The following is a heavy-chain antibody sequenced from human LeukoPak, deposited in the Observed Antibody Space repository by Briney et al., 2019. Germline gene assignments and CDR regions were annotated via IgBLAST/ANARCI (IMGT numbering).Heavy chain of an antibody. CDR2: ISAYNGNT. J-gene: IGHJ6*02. Sequence: ASVKVSCKASGYTFTSYGISWVRQAPGQGLEWMGWISAYNGNTNCAQKLQGRVTMTTDTSTSTAYMELRSLRSDDTAVYYCARVKGVATIRNYYGMDVWGQGTTVTVSS. CDR1: GYTFTSYG. CDR3: ARVKGVATIRNYYGMDV. D-gene: IGHD5-12*01. V-gene: IGHV1-18*01.